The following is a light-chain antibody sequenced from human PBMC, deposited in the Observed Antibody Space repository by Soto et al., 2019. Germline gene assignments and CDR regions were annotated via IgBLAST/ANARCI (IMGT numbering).Light chain of an antibody. CDR3: QQRSNWAIT. Sequence: EIVLMQSPGTLSLSPGERATLSCRASQSVSSSYLAWYQQKPGPAPRLLIYDASNRATGIPARFSGSGSGTDFTLTISSLEPEDFAVYYCQQRSNWAITFGQGTRLEI. V-gene: IGKV3D-20*02. CDR1: QSVSSSY. J-gene: IGKJ5*01. CDR2: DAS.